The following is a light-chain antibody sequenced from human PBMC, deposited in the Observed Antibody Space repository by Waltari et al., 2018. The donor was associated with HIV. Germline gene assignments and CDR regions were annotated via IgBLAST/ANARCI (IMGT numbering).Light chain of an antibody. V-gene: IGLV1-40*01. CDR3: QSYDSSLRASV. CDR2: SDI. Sequence: QSALTQPPSVSGAPGQRVTISCTGNRSHIGAGYFVPWYQPLPGTAPKLLVYSDINRPSGVPDRFSGSKSGTSASLVITGLQAEDEADYYCQSYDSSLRASVFGGGTKLTVL. J-gene: IGLJ2*01. CDR1: RSHIGAGYF.